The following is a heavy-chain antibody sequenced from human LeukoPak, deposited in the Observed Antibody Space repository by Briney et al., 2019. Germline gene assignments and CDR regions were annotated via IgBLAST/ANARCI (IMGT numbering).Heavy chain of an antibody. CDR3: TRGSSGRRDN. D-gene: IGHD6-19*01. CDR2: MNPNSGNA. CDR1: GYTFTSCD. V-gene: IGHV1-8*01. Sequence: ASVKVSCKASGYTFTSCDINWVRQATGQGLEWMGWMNPNSGNAGYGQSFQGRITMTRDISIGTAYMELSNLTSEDTAIYYCTRGSSGRRDNWGQGTLVTVSA. J-gene: IGHJ4*02.